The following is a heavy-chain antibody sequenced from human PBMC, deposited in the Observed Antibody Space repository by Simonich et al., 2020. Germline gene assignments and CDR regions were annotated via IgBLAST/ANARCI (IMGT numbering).Heavy chain of an antibody. V-gene: IGHV4-39*01. CDR2: IYYSGST. CDR1: GGSISSSSYY. D-gene: IGHD6-13*01. CDR3: ARHAGFAFDI. Sequence: QLQLQESGPGLVKPSETLSLTCTVSGGSISSSSYYWGWIRQPPGKGLGCVGSIYYSGSTYYNPTLKSRGTISVDTSKNQFSLKLSSVTAADTAVYYCARHAGFAFDIWGQGTMVTVSS. J-gene: IGHJ3*02.